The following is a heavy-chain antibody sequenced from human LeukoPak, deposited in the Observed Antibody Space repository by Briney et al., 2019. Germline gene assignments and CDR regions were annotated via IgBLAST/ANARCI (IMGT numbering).Heavy chain of an antibody. CDR2: ISYDGNNE. V-gene: IGHV3-30*18. CDR3: AKVGRVQLWYTDY. D-gene: IGHD5-18*01. Sequence: QSGGFLRLSCAASGFTFSNYGMHWVRQTPGKGLEWVAVISYDGNNEYYGDSVKGRFTISRDNSKNTLYLQMNSLRAEDTAVYYCAKVGRVQLWYTDYWGQGTLVTVSS. J-gene: IGHJ4*02. CDR1: GFTFSNYG.